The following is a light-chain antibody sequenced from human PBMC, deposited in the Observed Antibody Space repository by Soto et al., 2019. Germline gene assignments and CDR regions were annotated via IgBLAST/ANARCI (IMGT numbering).Light chain of an antibody. CDR1: QSVSSN. CDR3: QQRNVWPPIT. J-gene: IGKJ5*01. V-gene: IGKV3-11*01. Sequence: EIVLTQSPGTLSLSPGERATLSCRASQSVSSNLAWYQQKPGQAPRLLIYGASTRATGIPARFSGSGSGTDFTLTINSLEPEDFAVYYCQQRNVWPPITFGQGTRLE. CDR2: GAS.